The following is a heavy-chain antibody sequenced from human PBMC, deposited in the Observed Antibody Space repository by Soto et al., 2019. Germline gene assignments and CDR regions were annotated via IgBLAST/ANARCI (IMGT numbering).Heavy chain of an antibody. D-gene: IGHD3-16*01. V-gene: IGHV3-30*03. Sequence: QVQLVESGGGVVQPGRSLRLSCAASGFTFSSYGMHWVRQAPGKGLEWVAVISYDGRNKYYADSVKGRFTISRDNSKNTLYLQMNSLRAEDTAVYYCAADDYDYVWGSPWGQGTLVTVSS. CDR2: ISYDGRNK. CDR3: AADDYDYVWGSP. J-gene: IGHJ5*02. CDR1: GFTFSSYG.